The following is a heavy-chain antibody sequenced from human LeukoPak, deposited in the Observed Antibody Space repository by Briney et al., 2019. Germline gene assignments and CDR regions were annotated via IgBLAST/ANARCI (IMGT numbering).Heavy chain of an antibody. CDR2: INHSGST. V-gene: IGHV4-34*01. Sequence: KASETLSLTCAGSGGAFTGYYWSWIRQPPGKGLEWIGEINHSGSTNYNPSLKSRVTISVDTSKNQFSLKLSSVTAADTAVYYCAFDTAMATGWGPGTLVTVSS. J-gene: IGHJ4*02. CDR1: GGAFTGYY. CDR3: AFDTAMATG. D-gene: IGHD5-18*01.